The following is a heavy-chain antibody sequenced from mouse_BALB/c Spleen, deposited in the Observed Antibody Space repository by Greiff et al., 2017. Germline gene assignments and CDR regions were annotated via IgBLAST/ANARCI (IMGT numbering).Heavy chain of an antibody. CDR2: IYPGDGDT. D-gene: IGHD1-1*01. CDR3: ARRGTPYEAWFAY. V-gene: IGHV1-82*01. J-gene: IGHJ3*01. Sequence: LEESGPELVKPGASVKISCKASGYAFSSSWMNWVKQRPGQGLEWIGRIYPGDGDTNYNGKFKGKATLTADKSSSTAYMQLSSLTSVDSAVYFCARRGTPYEAWFAYWGQGTLVTVSA. CDR1: GYAFSSSW.